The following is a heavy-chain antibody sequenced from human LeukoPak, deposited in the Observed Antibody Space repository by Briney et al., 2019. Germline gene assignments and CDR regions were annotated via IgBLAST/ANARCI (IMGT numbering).Heavy chain of an antibody. Sequence: GGSLSLSCAASDFAFNDAWMSWVRQAPGKGLEWVGRIKSETAGGTTGYAAPVKGRFTISRDDSINTLYLQMSSLKTEDTAVYYCTSGFTSTWFYPSDYWGQGTLVTVSS. J-gene: IGHJ4*02. CDR3: TSGFTSTWFYPSDY. CDR1: DFAFNDAW. CDR2: IKSETAGGTT. D-gene: IGHD6-13*01. V-gene: IGHV3-15*01.